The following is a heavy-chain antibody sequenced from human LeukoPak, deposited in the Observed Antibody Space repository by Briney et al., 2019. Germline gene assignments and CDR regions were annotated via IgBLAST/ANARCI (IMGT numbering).Heavy chain of an antibody. CDR3: ARDRGCCSGGSCYSGGLDY. CDR2: ISYDGSNK. Sequence: PGGSLRLSCAASGFTFSSYAMHWVRQAPGKGLEWVAVISYDGSNKYYADSVKGRFTISRDNSKNTLYLQMNSLRAEDTAVYYCARDRGCCSGGSCYSGGLDYWGQGTLVTVSS. CDR1: GFTFSSYA. J-gene: IGHJ4*02. D-gene: IGHD2-15*01. V-gene: IGHV3-30-3*01.